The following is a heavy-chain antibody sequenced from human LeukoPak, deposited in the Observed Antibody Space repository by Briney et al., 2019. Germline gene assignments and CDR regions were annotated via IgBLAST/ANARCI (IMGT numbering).Heavy chain of an antibody. V-gene: IGHV4-61*02. J-gene: IGHJ4*02. D-gene: IGHD2-2*01. CDR1: GGSLSSGSDY. Sequence: SETLSLTCTVSGGSLSSGSDYWSWVRQPAGRGLGWIGRIYTSGSTNYNPSLKSRVTISVDTSKNQFSLKLSSVTAADTAVYYCARGYCSSTSCQSGDYWGQGTLVTVSS. CDR2: IYTSGST. CDR3: ARGYCSSTSCQSGDY.